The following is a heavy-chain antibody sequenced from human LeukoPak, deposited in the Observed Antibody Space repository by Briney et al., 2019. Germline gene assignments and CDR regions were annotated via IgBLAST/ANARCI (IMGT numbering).Heavy chain of an antibody. D-gene: IGHD3-10*01. Sequence: SETLSLTCVVYGGSFSGYYWSWIRQSPGKGLEWIGEINHRGSTNYNPSLKRRATISLDTSKNQFSLKLSSVTAADTAVYYCAKSLYGSGSYYNWFDPWGQGTLVTVSS. CDR1: GGSFSGYY. CDR2: INHRGST. CDR3: AKSLYGSGSYYNWFDP. J-gene: IGHJ5*02. V-gene: IGHV4-34*01.